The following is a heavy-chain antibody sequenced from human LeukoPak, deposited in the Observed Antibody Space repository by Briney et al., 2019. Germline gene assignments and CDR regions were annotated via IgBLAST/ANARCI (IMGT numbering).Heavy chain of an antibody. CDR1: GFTVSSNY. CDR3: ARTEMYGSGSYPGKAY. V-gene: IGHV3-66*01. CDR2: IYSGGST. D-gene: IGHD3-10*01. J-gene: IGHJ4*02. Sequence: GGSLRLSCAASGFTVSSNYMSWVRQAPGKGLEWVSVIYSGGSTYYADSVKGRFTISRDNSKNTLYLQMNSLRAEDTAVYYCARTEMYGSGSYPGKAYWGQGTLVTVSS.